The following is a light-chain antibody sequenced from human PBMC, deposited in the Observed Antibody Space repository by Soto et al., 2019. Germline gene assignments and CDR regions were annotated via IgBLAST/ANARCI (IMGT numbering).Light chain of an antibody. CDR3: QQYGSSPPT. V-gene: IGKV3-20*01. CDR1: QSVSSSY. J-gene: IGKJ1*01. Sequence: EIVLTQSPGTLSLSPGERATLSCRASQSVSSSYLAWYQQKPGQAPRLLIYGASSRATGIPDRFSGSWSGTDFTLTINSLEPEDFAVYYCQQYGSSPPTFGQGTK. CDR2: GAS.